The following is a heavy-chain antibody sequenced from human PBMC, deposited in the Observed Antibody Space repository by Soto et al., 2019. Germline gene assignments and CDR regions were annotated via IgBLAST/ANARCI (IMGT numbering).Heavy chain of an antibody. V-gene: IGHV1-3*01. J-gene: IGHJ4*02. Sequence: ASVKVSCKASGYTFSSYAIHWVRQAPGQGLEWMGWIHAGNGNTKYSQSFQGRVTISRDTSATTAYMELNSLRSEDTAVYYCARGVAFLDYWGQGTMVTVSS. CDR1: GYTFSSYA. D-gene: IGHD2-15*01. CDR3: ARGVAFLDY. CDR2: IHAGNGNT.